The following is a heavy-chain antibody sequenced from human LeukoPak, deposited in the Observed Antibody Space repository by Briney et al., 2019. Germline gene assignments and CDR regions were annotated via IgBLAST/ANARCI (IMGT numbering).Heavy chain of an antibody. CDR3: ARDSGSYYVNAFDI. Sequence: GGSLRLSCAASGFTFSSYVMHWVRQAPGKGLEWVAVTSNDGRDKYYADSVKGRFTISRDNSKNTVYLQMNSLRVEDTGVYYCARDSGSYYVNAFDIWGQGTMVTVSS. J-gene: IGHJ3*02. CDR1: GFTFSSYV. CDR2: TSNDGRDK. D-gene: IGHD1-26*01. V-gene: IGHV3-30*04.